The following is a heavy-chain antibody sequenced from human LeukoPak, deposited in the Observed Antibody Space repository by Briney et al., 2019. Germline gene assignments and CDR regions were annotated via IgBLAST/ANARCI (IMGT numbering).Heavy chain of an antibody. J-gene: IGHJ4*02. V-gene: IGHV4-59*01. CDR1: GGSINCYY. CDR3: ARNDNSGKGPYYYDY. CDR2: IYYSGST. Sequence: PSETLSLSCAVSGGSINCYYWSWIRQPPGKGLEWIAYIYYSGSTNYNPALRRRVTISVATSKNQISLKLISVTPADTAMYYCARNDNSGKGPYYYDYWGQGALVTVSS. D-gene: IGHD3-22*01.